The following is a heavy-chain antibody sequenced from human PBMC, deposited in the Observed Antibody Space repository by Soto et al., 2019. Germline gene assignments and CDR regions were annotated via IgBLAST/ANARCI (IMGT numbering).Heavy chain of an antibody. CDR3: AKGSEQWLTFDY. CDR2: ISGSGGSI. Sequence: GGSLRLSCAASGFTFSSYAMGWVRQAPGKGLEWVSAISGSGGSIYYADSVKGRFTISRDNSKNTLYLQMNSLRAEDTAVYYCAKGSEQWLTFDYWGQGTLVTVSS. J-gene: IGHJ4*02. D-gene: IGHD6-19*01. V-gene: IGHV3-23*01. CDR1: GFTFSSYA.